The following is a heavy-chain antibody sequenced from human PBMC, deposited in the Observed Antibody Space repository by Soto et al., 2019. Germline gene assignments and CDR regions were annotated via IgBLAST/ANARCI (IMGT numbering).Heavy chain of an antibody. CDR1: GFTFSSYS. Sequence: GGSLRLSCAASGFTFSSYSMNWVRQAPGKGLEWVSYISSSSSTIYYADSVKGRFTISRDNAKNSLYLQMNSLRDENTAVYYCARDLQSIVGKAAAAARFDYCGPRSLLPVS. V-gene: IGHV3-48*02. J-gene: IGHJ4*02. D-gene: IGHD6-25*01. CDR3: ARDLQSIVGKAAAAARFDY. CDR2: ISSSSSTI.